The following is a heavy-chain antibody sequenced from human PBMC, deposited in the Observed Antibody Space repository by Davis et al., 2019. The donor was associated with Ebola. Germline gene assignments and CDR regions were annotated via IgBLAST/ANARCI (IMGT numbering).Heavy chain of an antibody. CDR2: IKSKTDGGTT. CDR3: TESIVVVPAADYYYYMDV. CDR1: GFTFSNAW. J-gene: IGHJ6*03. D-gene: IGHD2-2*01. V-gene: IGHV3-15*01. Sequence: PGGSLRLSCAASGFTFSNAWMSWVRQAPGKGLEWVGRIKSKTDGGTTDYAAPVKGRFTISRDDSKNTLYLQMNSLKTEDTAVYYCTESIVVVPAADYYYYMDVWGKGTTVTVSS.